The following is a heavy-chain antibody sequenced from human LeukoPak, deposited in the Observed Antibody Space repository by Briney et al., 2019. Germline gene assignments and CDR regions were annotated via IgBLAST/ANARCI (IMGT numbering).Heavy chain of an antibody. V-gene: IGHV1-2*06. CDR2: INPNSGGT. D-gene: IGHD1-26*01. CDR1: GYTFTGYY. Sequence: ASVKVSCKASGYTFTGYYMHWVRQAPGQGLEWMGRINPNSGGTNYAQKFQGRVTMIRDTSISTAYMELSRLRSDDTAVYYCARDDSGSYNFDYWGQGTLVTVSS. CDR3: ARDDSGSYNFDY. J-gene: IGHJ4*02.